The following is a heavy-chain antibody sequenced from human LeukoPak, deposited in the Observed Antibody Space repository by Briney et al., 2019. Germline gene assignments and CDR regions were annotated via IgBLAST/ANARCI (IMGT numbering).Heavy chain of an antibody. D-gene: IGHD5-24*01. J-gene: IGHJ5*02. Sequence: PSETLSLTCTVSGGSISSSSYFWAWIRQPPGKGLEWIGSIYYSGSTYYNPSLKSRATISVDTSKNQFSLKLSSVTAADTAVYYCARHAGKRNLYNWFDPWGQGTLVTVSS. CDR1: GGSISSSSYF. CDR3: ARHAGKRNLYNWFDP. V-gene: IGHV4-39*01. CDR2: IYYSGST.